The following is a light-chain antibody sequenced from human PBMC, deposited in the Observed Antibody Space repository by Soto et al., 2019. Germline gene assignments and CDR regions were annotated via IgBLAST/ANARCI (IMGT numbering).Light chain of an antibody. CDR3: QQYNDYSWT. V-gene: IGKV1-5*01. J-gene: IGKJ1*01. CDR1: QSLNSL. Sequence: DIQMTQSPSTLSASVGDRVTITCRASQSLNSLLAWYQQKPGRAPKLLIYDASTLESGVPSRFSGSGSGTEFTLTISSLQTDDVAIYYCQQYNDYSWTFGQGTKVDVK. CDR2: DAS.